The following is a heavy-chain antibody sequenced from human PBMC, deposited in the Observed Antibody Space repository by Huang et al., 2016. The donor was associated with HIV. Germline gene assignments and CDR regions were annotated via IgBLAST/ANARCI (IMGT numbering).Heavy chain of an antibody. V-gene: IGHV3-7*01. J-gene: IGHJ6*02. D-gene: IGHD1-7*01. CDR3: ATKTAAMDI. Sequence: VESGGRLVQPGGSIRLSCVGSTFRFGAYWMSWVRQSPGKGLEWVANIKQDESEKYYVDSVKGRFSISRDNAKKVLFLEMNNVRVEDTATYYCATKTAAMDIWGQGTTVTVS. CDR1: TFRFGAYW. CDR2: IKQDESEK.